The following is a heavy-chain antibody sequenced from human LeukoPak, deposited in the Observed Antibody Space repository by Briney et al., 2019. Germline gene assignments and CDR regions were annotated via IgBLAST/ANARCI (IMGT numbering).Heavy chain of an antibody. V-gene: IGHV1-8*01. CDR2: MNPHSGNT. J-gene: IGHJ6*02. Sequence: ASVKVSCKASGYAFTSYDINWVRQAPGQGLEWMGWMNPHSGNTGYAQKFQGTVTMTRNTSISTAYMELSSLRSEDTAVYYCARAILVRGVIHYYYYGMDVWGQGTTVTVSS. CDR3: ARAILVRGVIHYYYYGMDV. D-gene: IGHD3-10*01. CDR1: GYAFTSYD.